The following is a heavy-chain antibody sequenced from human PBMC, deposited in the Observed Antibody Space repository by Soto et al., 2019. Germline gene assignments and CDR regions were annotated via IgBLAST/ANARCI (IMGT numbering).Heavy chain of an antibody. D-gene: IGHD3-10*01. CDR2: INAGNGNT. CDR1: GYTFTSYA. CDR3: ARFPLWFGELFGY. J-gene: IGHJ4*02. Sequence: ALGEVCCNASGYTFTSYAIHWVRQAPGQRLEWMGWINAGNGNTKYSQKFQGRVTITRDTSASTAYMELSSLRSEDTAVYYCARFPLWFGELFGYWGQGSMGAVSS. V-gene: IGHV1-3*01.